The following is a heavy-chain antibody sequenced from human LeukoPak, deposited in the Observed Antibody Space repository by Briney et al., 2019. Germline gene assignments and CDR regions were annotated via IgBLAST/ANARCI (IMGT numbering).Heavy chain of an antibody. J-gene: IGHJ6*03. CDR3: ARAKYSSSSPYYYYYYMDV. CDR1: GFTFSSYS. Sequence: PGGSLRLSCAASGFTFSSYSMNWVRQAPGKGLEWVSYISSSSSTIYYADSVRGRFTISRDNAKNSLYLQMNSLRAEDTAVYYCARAKYSSSSPYYYYYYMDVWGKGTTVTVSS. CDR2: ISSSSSTI. D-gene: IGHD6-6*01. V-gene: IGHV3-48*04.